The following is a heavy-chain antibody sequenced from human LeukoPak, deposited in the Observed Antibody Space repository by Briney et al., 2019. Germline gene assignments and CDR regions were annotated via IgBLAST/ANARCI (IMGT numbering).Heavy chain of an antibody. V-gene: IGHV4-30-2*01. CDR1: GGSISSSSYY. J-gene: IGHJ6*03. Sequence: SETLSLTWTVSGGSISSSSYYWSWIRQPPGKGLEWIGYIYHSGSTYYNPSLKSRVTISVDRSKIQFSLKLSSVTAADTAVYYCARQLSGTSLPYNYYDMDGWGKGTTVTVSS. D-gene: IGHD2-2*01. CDR2: IYHSGST. CDR3: ARQLSGTSLPYNYYDMDG.